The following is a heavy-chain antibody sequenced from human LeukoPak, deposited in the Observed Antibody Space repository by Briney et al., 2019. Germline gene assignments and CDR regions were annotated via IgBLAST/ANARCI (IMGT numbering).Heavy chain of an antibody. V-gene: IGHV3-23*01. Sequence: GGSLRLSCAASAFTFSSYAMSWVSQDPGKGLEWALVISGSGVTTYSADSVEGRFTISRDNSKNTLYLQVNSLRAEDTAVYYCAKLRTSGTTGGIDNWGQGTLVTVSS. CDR1: AFTFSSYA. J-gene: IGHJ4*02. D-gene: IGHD4-11*01. CDR3: AKLRTSGTTGGIDN. CDR2: ISGSGVTT.